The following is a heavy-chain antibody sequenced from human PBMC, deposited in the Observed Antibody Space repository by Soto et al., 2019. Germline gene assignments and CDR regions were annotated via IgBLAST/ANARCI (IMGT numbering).Heavy chain of an antibody. CDR2: INHSGST. CDR1: GGSFSGYY. CDR3: ARGLRFSSSWYGKYYYYYGMDA. Sequence: PSETLSLTCAVYGGSFSGYYWSWIRQPPGKGLEWIGEINHSGSTNYNPSLKSRVTISVDTSKNQFSLKLSSVTAADTAVYYCARGLRFSSSWYGKYYYYYGMDAWGQGTTVTVSS. D-gene: IGHD6-13*01. V-gene: IGHV4-34*01. J-gene: IGHJ6*02.